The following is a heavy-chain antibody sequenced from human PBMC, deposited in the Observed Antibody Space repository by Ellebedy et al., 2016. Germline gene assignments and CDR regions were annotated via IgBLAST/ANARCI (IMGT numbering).Heavy chain of an antibody. J-gene: IGHJ4*02. CDR1: DGSVATYY. V-gene: IGHV4-59*02. CDR3: ARDVSLYSSSPSFDF. CDR2: VFYGGST. Sequence: SETLSLXXSVSDGSVATYYWTWIRQAPGQGLEWIGYVFYGGSTKYNPSLRSRVTISLDTAKNQFSLRLTSVAAADTAVYFCARDVSLYSSSPSFDFWGQGMLVTVSS. D-gene: IGHD3-22*01.